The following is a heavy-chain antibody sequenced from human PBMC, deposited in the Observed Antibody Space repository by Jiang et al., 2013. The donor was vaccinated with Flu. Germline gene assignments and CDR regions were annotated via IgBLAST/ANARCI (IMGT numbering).Heavy chain of an antibody. V-gene: IGHV4-61*01. CDR3: ARGRFLEWLLLDY. J-gene: IGHJ4*02. Sequence: GSGLVKPSETLSLTCTVSGGSVSSGSYYWSWIRQPSGKGLEWIGYIYYSGSTNYNPSLKSRVTISVDTSKNQFSLKLSSVTAADTAVYYCARGRFLEWLLLDYWGQGTLVTVSS. CDR2: IYYSGST. D-gene: IGHD3-3*01. CDR1: GGSVSSGSYY.